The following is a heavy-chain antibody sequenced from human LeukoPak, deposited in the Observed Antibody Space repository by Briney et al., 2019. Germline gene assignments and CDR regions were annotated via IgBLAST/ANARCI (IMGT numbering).Heavy chain of an antibody. CDR1: GYTFTSYY. CDR3: ARDRIAAAGPDAFDI. CDR2: INPSGGST. V-gene: IGHV1-46*01. D-gene: IGHD6-13*01. J-gene: IGHJ3*02. Sequence: GASVKVSCKASGYTFTSYYMHWVRQAPGQGLEWMGIINPSGGSTSYAQKFQGRVTMTRDTSTSTVYMELSSLRSEDTAVYYCARDRIAAAGPDAFDIWGQGTMVTVSS.